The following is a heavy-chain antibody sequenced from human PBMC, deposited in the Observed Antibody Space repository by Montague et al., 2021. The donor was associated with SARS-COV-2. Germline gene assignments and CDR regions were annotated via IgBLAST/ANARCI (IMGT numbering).Heavy chain of an antibody. Sequence: SLRLSCAASRFTFSSYDMHWVRQAPGKGLEWVAFISFDGNTVYYADSVKGRFTLSRDNSKNTLYLQMNGLRAEDTAVYYCAKCLLDHYDILTGYTPGGSHDSYYGMDVWGQGTTVTVSS. D-gene: IGHD3-9*01. CDR2: ISFDGNTV. CDR1: RFTFSSYD. V-gene: IGHV3-30*18. J-gene: IGHJ6*02. CDR3: AKCLLDHYDILTGYTPGGSHDSYYGMDV.